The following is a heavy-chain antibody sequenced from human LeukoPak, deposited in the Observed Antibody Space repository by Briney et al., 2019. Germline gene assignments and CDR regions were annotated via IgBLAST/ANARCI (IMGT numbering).Heavy chain of an antibody. D-gene: IGHD1-1*01. V-gene: IGHV1-46*01. CDR3: ARDMRTEGTGFDY. Sequence: ASVKVSCKASGYTFTSYGISWVRQAPGQGLEWMGIINPSGGSTSYAQKFQGRVTMTRDMSTSTVYMELSSLRSEDTAVYYCARDMRTEGTGFDYWGQGTLVTVSS. CDR1: GYTFTSYG. CDR2: INPSGGST. J-gene: IGHJ4*02.